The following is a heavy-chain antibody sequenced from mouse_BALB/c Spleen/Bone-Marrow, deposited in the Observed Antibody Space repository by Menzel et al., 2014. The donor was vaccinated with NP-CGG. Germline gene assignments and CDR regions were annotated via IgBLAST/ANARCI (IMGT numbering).Heavy chain of an antibody. CDR3: TTLARNNFDY. Sequence: VQLQQSGTVLARPGAAVKMSCKASGYTFSNYWMHWVKQRPGQGLEWIGTIHPGNSDTTYNQKFKGKAKLTAVTSTSTACMELSSLTNVDSAVYYCTTLARNNFDYWGQGTTLTVSS. V-gene: IGHV1-5*01. D-gene: IGHD3-1*01. J-gene: IGHJ2*01. CDR2: IHPGNSDT. CDR1: GYTFSNYW.